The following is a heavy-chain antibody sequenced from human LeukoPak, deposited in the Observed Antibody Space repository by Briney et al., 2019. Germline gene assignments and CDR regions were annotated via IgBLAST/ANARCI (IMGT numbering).Heavy chain of an antibody. Sequence: GGSLRLSCTASGLTFSSYWMHWVRQAPGKGLVWVSRINTDGSSTTYADSVKGRFTISRDDAKSTLYLQMNSLRAEDTAVYYCMSSSPRFDYWGQGTLVTVSS. CDR1: GLTFSSYW. V-gene: IGHV3-74*01. CDR2: INTDGSST. J-gene: IGHJ4*02. D-gene: IGHD5/OR15-5a*01. CDR3: MSSSPRFDY.